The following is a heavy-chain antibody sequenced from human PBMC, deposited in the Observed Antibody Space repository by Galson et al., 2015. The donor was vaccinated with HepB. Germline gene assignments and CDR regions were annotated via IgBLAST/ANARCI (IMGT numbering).Heavy chain of an antibody. CDR2: ISASGGST. V-gene: IGHV3-23*01. J-gene: IGHJ4*02. CDR1: GFTFSNYA. D-gene: IGHD6-25*01. CDR3: ATVSGGSGWPYYFDY. Sequence: SLRLSCAASGFTFSNYAMTWVRQAPGKGLEWVSAISASGGSTFYADSVKDRFTISRDNSKNTLYLQMNSLRAEDTAVYYCATVSGGSGWPYYFDYWGQGTLVTVSS.